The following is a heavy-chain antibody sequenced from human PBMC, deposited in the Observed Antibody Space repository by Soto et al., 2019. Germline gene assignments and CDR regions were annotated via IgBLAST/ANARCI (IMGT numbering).Heavy chain of an antibody. Sequence: QVQLVESGGGVVQPGRSLRLSCAASGFTFSSYGMHWVRQAPGKGLEWVAVISYDGSNKYYADSVKGRFTISRDNSKNPPNMQRTAPRAKATHVYYCAEGVGWEAPYGMEVWGQGTTVTVFS. CDR2: ISYDGSNK. CDR3: AEGVGWEAPYGMEV. V-gene: IGHV3-30*18. CDR1: GFTFSSYG. J-gene: IGHJ6*02. D-gene: IGHD1-26*01.